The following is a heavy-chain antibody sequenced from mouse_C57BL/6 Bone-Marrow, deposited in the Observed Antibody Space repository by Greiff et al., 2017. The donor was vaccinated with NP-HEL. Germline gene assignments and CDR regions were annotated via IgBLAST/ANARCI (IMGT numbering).Heavy chain of an antibody. CDR1: GYTFTSYG. D-gene: IGHD2-1*01. V-gene: IGHV1-81*01. CDR3: ARSTFYYGNYSPY. J-gene: IGHJ3*01. CDR2: IYPRSGNT. Sequence: QVQLQQSGAELARPGASVKLSCKASGYTFTSYGISWVKQRTGQGLEWIGEIYPRSGNTYYNEKFKGKATLTADKSSSTAYMELRSLTSEDSAVYFCARSTFYYGNYSPYWGQGTLVTVSA.